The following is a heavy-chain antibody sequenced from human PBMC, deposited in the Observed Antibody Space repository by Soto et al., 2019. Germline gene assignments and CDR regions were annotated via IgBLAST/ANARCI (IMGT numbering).Heavy chain of an antibody. Sequence: PGGSLRLSCAASGFTFSSYEMNWVRQAPGKGLEWVSYISSSGSTIYYADSVKGRFTISRDNAKNSLYLQMNSLRAEDTAVYYCARDLFFRRYYDSSGYYFDYWGQGTLVTVSS. CDR3: ARDLFFRRYYDSSGYYFDY. J-gene: IGHJ4*02. D-gene: IGHD3-22*01. CDR1: GFTFSSYE. CDR2: ISSSGSTI. V-gene: IGHV3-48*03.